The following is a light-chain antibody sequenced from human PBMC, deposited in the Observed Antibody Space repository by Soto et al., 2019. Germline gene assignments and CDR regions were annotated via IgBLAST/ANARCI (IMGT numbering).Light chain of an antibody. CDR2: DVI. V-gene: IGLV2-14*01. J-gene: IGLJ1*01. CDR1: SSDVGGYNY. CDR3: SSYTRSSTPYV. Sequence: QSALTQPASVSGSPGQSITISCTGTSSDVGGYNYVSWYQQHPGKAPKLMIYDVINRPSGVSNRFSGSKSGNTASLTISGRQAEDEADDYCSSYTRSSTPYVFGTGTKLTVL.